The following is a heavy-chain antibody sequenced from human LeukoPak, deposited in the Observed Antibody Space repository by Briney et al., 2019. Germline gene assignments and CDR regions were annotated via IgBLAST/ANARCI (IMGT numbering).Heavy chain of an antibody. CDR3: ARQIQLWLFDY. V-gene: IGHV5-51*01. CDR1: GYSFFSNYW. Sequence: GESLTISCKAYGYSFFSNYWIAWVRQMPGKGLEWMGILYPGDSDSRYSPSFQGQVTISADRSISTAYLQWSSLKASDTAMYYCARQIQLWLFDYWGQGTLVTVSS. D-gene: IGHD5-18*01. J-gene: IGHJ4*02. CDR2: LYPGDSDS.